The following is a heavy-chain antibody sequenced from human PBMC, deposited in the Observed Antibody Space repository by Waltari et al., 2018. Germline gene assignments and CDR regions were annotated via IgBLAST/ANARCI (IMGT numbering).Heavy chain of an antibody. D-gene: IGHD2-15*01. V-gene: IGHV3-23*01. CDR2: ISGSGGST. CDR3: AKLAVVYYYGMDV. CDR1: GGSISSHY. J-gene: IGHJ6*02. Sequence: VQLQESGPGLVKPSETLSLTCTVSGGSISSHYWSWIRQPPGKGLEWVSAISGSGGSTYYADSVKGRFTISRDNSKNTLYLQMNSLRAEDTAVYYCAKLAVVYYYGMDVWGQGTTVTVSS.